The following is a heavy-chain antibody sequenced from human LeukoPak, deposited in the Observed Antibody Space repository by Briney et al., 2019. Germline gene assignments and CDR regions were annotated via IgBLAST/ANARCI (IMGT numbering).Heavy chain of an antibody. CDR3: AKDDRGIFGVVKFDY. V-gene: IGHV3-23*01. CDR1: GFTFSSYA. J-gene: IGHJ4*02. D-gene: IGHD3-3*01. Sequence: HSGGSLRLSCAASGFTFSSYAMSWVRQAPGKGLEWVSAISGSGGSTYYADSVKGRFTISRDNSKNTLYLQMNSLRAEDTAVYYCAKDDRGIFGVVKFDYWGQGTLVTVSS. CDR2: ISGSGGST.